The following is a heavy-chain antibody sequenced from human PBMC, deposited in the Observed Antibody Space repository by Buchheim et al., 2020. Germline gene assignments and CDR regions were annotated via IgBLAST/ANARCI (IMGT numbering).Heavy chain of an antibody. V-gene: IGHV4-39*01. CDR3: ARVSSGSYYEANWFDP. CDR1: GGSISTSSYY. Sequence: QLQLQESGPGLVKPSETLSLTCTVSGGSISTSSYYWGWIRQPPGKGLEWIGNIYYSGSTYYNPSLKSRVTISVDTSKNQFSLKLTSVTAADTAVYYCARVSSGSYYEANWFDPWGQGTL. D-gene: IGHD1-26*01. CDR2: IYYSGST. J-gene: IGHJ5*02.